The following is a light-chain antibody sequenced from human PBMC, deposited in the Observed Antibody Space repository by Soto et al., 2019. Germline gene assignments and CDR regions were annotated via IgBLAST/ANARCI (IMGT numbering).Light chain of an antibody. CDR3: SSYTSSTTSYV. CDR2: EVS. J-gene: IGLJ1*01. V-gene: IGLV2-14*01. CDR1: TSDVGGYNY. Sequence: QSALTQPASVSGSPGQSITIPCTGATSDVGGYNYVSWYQQHPGKAPKLMIYEVSHRPSGVSNRFSGSKSANTASLTISGLQAEDEADYYCSSYTSSTTSYVFGTGTKLTVL.